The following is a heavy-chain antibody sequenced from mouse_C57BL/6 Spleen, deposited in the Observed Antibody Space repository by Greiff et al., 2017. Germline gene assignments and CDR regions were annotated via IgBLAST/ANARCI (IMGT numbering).Heavy chain of an antibody. V-gene: IGHV1-52*01. Sequence: VQLQQPGAELVRPGSSVKLSCKASGYTFTSYWMHWVKQRPIQGLEWIGNIDPSDSETHYNQKFKDKATLTVDKSSSTAYMQLSSLTSEDSAVYYCARRGHYYGSSYGYFDVWGTGTTVTVSS. D-gene: IGHD1-1*01. CDR2: IDPSDSET. CDR3: ARRGHYYGSSYGYFDV. J-gene: IGHJ1*03. CDR1: GYTFTSYW.